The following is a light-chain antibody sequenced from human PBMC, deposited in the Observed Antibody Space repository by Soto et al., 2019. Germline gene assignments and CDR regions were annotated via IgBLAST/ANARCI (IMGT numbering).Light chain of an antibody. CDR1: QSISSW. V-gene: IGKV1-5*01. CDR3: KQYNSYSWT. CDR2: DAS. J-gene: IGKJ1*01. Sequence: DIQMTQSPSTLSASVGDRVTITCRASQSISSWLAWYQQKPGKAPKLLIYDASSLESGVPSRFSGSGSGTEFTLTISSLQPDDFATYYCKQYNSYSWTCGKGPKVQI.